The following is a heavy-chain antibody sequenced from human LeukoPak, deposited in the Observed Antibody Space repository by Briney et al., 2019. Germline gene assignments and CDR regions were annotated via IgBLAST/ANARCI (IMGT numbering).Heavy chain of an antibody. CDR2: INPNSGGT. J-gene: IGHJ4*02. CDR3: ARETKGGDDY. Sequence: ASVKVSSKASGYTFTGYYMHWVRQAPGHGLEGMGGINPNSGGTNYARKFQGRVTMTRDTSISTAYMELSRRRCHGTAVYYCARETKGGDDYWGQGTLVTVSS. D-gene: IGHD2-21*01. V-gene: IGHV1-2*02. CDR1: GYTFTGYY.